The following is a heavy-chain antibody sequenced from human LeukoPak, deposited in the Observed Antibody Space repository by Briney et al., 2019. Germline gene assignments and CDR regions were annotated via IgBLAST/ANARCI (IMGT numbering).Heavy chain of an antibody. D-gene: IGHD3-22*01. CDR3: AGERSTTPYYYDSSGYYPYYFDY. Sequence: ASVKVSCKASGYTFTSYGISWVRQAHGQGLEWMGWVSAYHGNTNYAQKRQGRVTMTPDTSTSKAYMELRRLRSDDTDVYYCAGERSTTPYYYDSSGYYPYYFDYWGQGTLVTVSS. J-gene: IGHJ4*02. CDR1: GYTFTSYG. V-gene: IGHV1-18*01. CDR2: VSAYHGNT.